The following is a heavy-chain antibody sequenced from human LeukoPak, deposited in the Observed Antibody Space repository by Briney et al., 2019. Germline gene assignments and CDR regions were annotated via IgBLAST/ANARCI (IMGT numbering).Heavy chain of an antibody. V-gene: IGHV4-4*07. D-gene: IGHD3-22*01. J-gene: IGHJ2*01. CDR2: IYTSGST. CDR3: ARDPAGDYYDSSGYTNWYFDL. Sequence: SETLSLTCTVSGGSLISYYWSWIRQPAGKGLEWIGRIYTSGSTNYNPSLKSRVTMSVDTSKNQFSLKLSSVTAADTAVYYCARDPAGDYYDSSGYTNWYFDLWGRGTLVTVSS. CDR1: GGSLISYY.